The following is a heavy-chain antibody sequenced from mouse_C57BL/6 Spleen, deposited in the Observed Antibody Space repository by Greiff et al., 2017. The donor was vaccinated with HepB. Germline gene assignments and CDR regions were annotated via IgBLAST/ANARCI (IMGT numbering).Heavy chain of an antibody. Sequence: VQLQQSGPELVKPGASVKISCKASGYAFSSSWMNWVKQRPGTGLEWIGRIYPGDGDTTYNGKFKGKATLTADKSSSTAYMQLSSLTSEDSAVYFCARFSDYDWYFDVWGTGTTVTVSS. CDR1: GYAFSSSW. CDR2: IYPGDGDT. D-gene: IGHD2-4*01. J-gene: IGHJ1*03. CDR3: ARFSDYDWYFDV. V-gene: IGHV1-82*01.